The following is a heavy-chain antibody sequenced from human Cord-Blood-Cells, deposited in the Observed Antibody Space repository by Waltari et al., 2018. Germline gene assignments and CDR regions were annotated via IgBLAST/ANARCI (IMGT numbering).Heavy chain of an antibody. V-gene: IGHV4-34*01. J-gene: IGHJ4*02. D-gene: IGHD2-2*01. CDR3: ARWLDYCSSTSCYYFDY. CDR2: INHSGST. CDR1: GGSFSGYY. Sequence: QVQLQQWGAGLLKPSETLSLTCAVYGGSFSGYYWSWIRQPPGKGLEWIGEINHSGSTNYNPSLKSRVTISVDTSKNQFSLKLSSVTAADTAVYYCARWLDYCSSTSCYYFDYWGQGTLVTVSS.